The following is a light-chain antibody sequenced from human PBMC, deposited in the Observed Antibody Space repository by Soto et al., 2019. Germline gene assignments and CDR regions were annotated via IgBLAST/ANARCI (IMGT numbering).Light chain of an antibody. CDR1: QAIGTW. CDR3: QQAHSFPFT. V-gene: IGKV1-12*01. J-gene: IGKJ3*01. CDR2: SAS. Sequence: DIQMTQSPSSMSASVGDRVTITCRASQAIGTWLAWYQQKPGKAPKLLIYSASSLQGGVPSRFSGSGSGTEFALTIGSLQAEDFANYYCQQAHSFPFTFGPGTKVDIK.